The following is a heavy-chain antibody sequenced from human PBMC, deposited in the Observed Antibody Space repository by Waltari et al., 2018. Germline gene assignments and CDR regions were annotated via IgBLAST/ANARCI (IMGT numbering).Heavy chain of an antibody. J-gene: IGHJ4*02. CDR1: GGSISSSSYY. V-gene: IGHV4-39*01. Sequence: QLQLQESGPGLVKPSETLSLTCTVSGGSISSSSYYWGWIRQPPGKGLEWIGSIYYSGSTYHNPSLKSRVTISVGTSKNQFSLKLSSVTAADTAVYYCARQKVGGAAAGLFDYWGQGTLVTVSS. CDR2: IYYSGST. CDR3: ARQKVGGAAAGLFDY. D-gene: IGHD6-13*01.